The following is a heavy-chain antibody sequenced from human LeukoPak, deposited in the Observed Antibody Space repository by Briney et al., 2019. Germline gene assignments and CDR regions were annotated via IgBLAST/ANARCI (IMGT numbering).Heavy chain of an antibody. CDR3: ARDYYSGSYYGEY. CDR2: ISAYNGNT. V-gene: IGHV1-18*01. J-gene: IGHJ4*02. D-gene: IGHD1-26*01. CDR1: GYTFTNYG. Sequence: AASVKVSCKASGYTFTNYGITWVRQAPGQGLEWMGWISAYNGNTNYAQKLQGRVTMTTDTSTSTAYMEVTSLRSDDTAVYYCARDYYSGSYYGEYWGQGTLVTVSS.